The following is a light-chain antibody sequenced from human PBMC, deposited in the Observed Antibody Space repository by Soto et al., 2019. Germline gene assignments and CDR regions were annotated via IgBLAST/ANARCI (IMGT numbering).Light chain of an antibody. J-gene: IGLJ1*01. CDR1: LSDVASYNL. Sequence: QSVRTQPASVSGSPVQSITISCTGTLSDVASYNLVYWYQQLPGKAPKLIIFEGSKRSSGVSNRSSGSKSGNTASLTISGLHAEDEADYYCCSYSRANNYVFGTGTKVTVL. V-gene: IGLV2-23*01. CDR3: CSYSRANNYV. CDR2: EGS.